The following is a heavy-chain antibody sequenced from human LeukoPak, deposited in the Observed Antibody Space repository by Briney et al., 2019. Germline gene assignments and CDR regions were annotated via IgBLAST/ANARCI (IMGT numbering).Heavy chain of an antibody. V-gene: IGHV4-4*08. Sequence: PSETLSLTCTVSGGSISGYYWTWIRQPPGKGLEWIGYIYTSGSTNYNPSLKSRVTISVDTSKNQFSLKLSSVTAADTAVYYCARSRFLEWLFPFDPWGQGTLVTVSS. CDR3: ARSRFLEWLFPFDP. J-gene: IGHJ5*02. CDR1: GGSISGYY. D-gene: IGHD3-3*01. CDR2: IYTSGST.